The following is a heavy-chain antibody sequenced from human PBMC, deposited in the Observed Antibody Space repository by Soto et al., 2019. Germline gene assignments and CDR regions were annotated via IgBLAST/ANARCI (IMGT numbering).Heavy chain of an antibody. Sequence: ASVKVSCKASGGTFSSCSSSWVRQAPGQGLEWMGGIIPLFGKAKYAQKFQGRVTITADESTSTAYMQLSSLRSEDTAVYYCAREGYVDYGKHFDYWGQGTLVTVSS. D-gene: IGHD4-17*01. V-gene: IGHV1-69*13. CDR2: IIPLFGKA. CDR3: AREGYVDYGKHFDY. CDR1: GGTFSSCS. J-gene: IGHJ4*02.